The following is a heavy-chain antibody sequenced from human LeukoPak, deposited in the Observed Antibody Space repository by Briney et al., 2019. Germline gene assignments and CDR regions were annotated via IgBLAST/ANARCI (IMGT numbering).Heavy chain of an antibody. CDR1: GGSISSGDYY. J-gene: IGHJ6*02. V-gene: IGHV4-30-4*01. D-gene: IGHD3-10*01. CDR3: AREGTDYYYGSGSYYPLGMDV. Sequence: SQTLSLTCTVSGGSISSGDYYWSWIRQPPGKGLEWIGYIYYSGSTYYNPSLKSRVTISVDTSKNQFSLKLSSVTAADTAVYYCAREGTDYYYGSGSYYPLGMDVWGQGTTVIVSS. CDR2: IYYSGST.